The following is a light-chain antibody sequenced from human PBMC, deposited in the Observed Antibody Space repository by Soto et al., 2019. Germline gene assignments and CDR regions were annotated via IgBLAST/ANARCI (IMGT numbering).Light chain of an antibody. V-gene: IGKV3D-11*01. J-gene: IGKJ5*01. CDR1: QAVNTR. Sequence: EIMLTQSPATVSSFPGDRVTLSYRASQAVNTRLAWYQHKPGQAPRLLIYLASNRAAGVPARFSGSGSGTDFTLTISSLQPEDFATYYCQQTYTTPEITLGQGTRLEIK. CDR3: QQTYTTPEIT. CDR2: LAS.